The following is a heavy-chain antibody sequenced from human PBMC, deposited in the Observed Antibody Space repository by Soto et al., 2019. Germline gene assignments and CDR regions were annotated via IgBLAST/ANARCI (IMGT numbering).Heavy chain of an antibody. CDR2: ISAYNGNT. V-gene: IGHV1-18*01. J-gene: IGHJ6*02. CDR1: GYTFTSYG. CDR3: ARDSPHTIFGVVYYYYYGMDV. Sequence: ASVKVSCKASGYTFTSYGISWVRQAPGQGLEWMGWISAYNGNTNYAQKLQGRVTMTTDTSTSTAYMELRSLRSDDTAVYYCARDSPHTIFGVVYYYYYGMDVWGQGTTVTVSS. D-gene: IGHD3-3*01.